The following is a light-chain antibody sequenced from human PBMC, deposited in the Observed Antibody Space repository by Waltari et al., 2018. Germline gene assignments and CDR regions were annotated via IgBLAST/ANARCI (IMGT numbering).Light chain of an antibody. J-gene: IGLJ1*01. V-gene: IGLV1-47*01. CDR1: SSDIGDNY. CDR3: AAWDDNLLYV. CDR2: GNT. Sequence: QSVLTQPPSASGTPGQRVTISCSGSSSDIGDNYVYWYKQLPGTAPKLLIYGNTQRPSGLPDRFSGSKSGTSASLAISDLRSEDEADYYCAAWDDNLLYVFGTGTKVTVL.